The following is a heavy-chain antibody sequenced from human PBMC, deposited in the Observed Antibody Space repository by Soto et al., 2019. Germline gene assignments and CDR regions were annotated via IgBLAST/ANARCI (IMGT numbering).Heavy chain of an antibody. Sequence: QVQLQESGPGLVKPSETLSLTCTVSGGSISSYYWSWIRQPPGKGLEWIGYIYYSGSTNYNPSLKRRVTLSVDTYKNQVSLKLSSVTAADTAVYYCARERGTVGDFDYWGQGTLVTVSS. CDR3: ARERGTVGDFDY. D-gene: IGHD3-16*01. V-gene: IGHV4-59*01. CDR1: GGSISSYY. CDR2: IYYSGST. J-gene: IGHJ4*02.